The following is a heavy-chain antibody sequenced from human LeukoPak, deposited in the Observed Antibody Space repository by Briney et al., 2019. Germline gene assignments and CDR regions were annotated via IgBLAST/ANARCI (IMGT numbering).Heavy chain of an antibody. Sequence: SETLSLTCNFSGGSISSNSYYWGWIRQPPGKGLEWIGSIYYSGSTYYNPSLKSRVTISVDTSRNQSSLKLSSVTAADTAVYYCASERDDYGSGSYLFWGQGTLVTVSS. CDR1: GGSISSNSYY. V-gene: IGHV4-39*01. D-gene: IGHD3-10*01. CDR2: IYYSGST. J-gene: IGHJ4*02. CDR3: ASERDDYGSGSYLF.